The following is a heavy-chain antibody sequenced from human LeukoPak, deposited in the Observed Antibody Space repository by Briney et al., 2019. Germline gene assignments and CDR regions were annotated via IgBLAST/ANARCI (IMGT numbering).Heavy chain of an antibody. J-gene: IGHJ4*02. D-gene: IGHD2-8*01. CDR3: ARDMSFAVSMVSPDY. CDR2: ISAHNGNT. Sequence: GASVKVSCKASGYTLTTYGISWVRQAPGQGLEWMGWISAHNGNTNYAQKLQGRVTMTTDTSTSTAYMELRSLTSDDTAIYYCARDMSFAVSMVSPDYWGQGTLVTVSS. V-gene: IGHV1-18*01. CDR1: GYTLTTYG.